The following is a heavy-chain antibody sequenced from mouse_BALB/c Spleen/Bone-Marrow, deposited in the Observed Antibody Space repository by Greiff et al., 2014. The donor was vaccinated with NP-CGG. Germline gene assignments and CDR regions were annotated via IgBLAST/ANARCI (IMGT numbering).Heavy chain of an antibody. CDR3: AREDYGYGAMDY. V-gene: IGHV1-69*01. Sequence: VQLQQSGAELVMPGASVKMSCKASGHTFTDYWMHWVKQRPGQGLEWIGAIDTSDSYTSYNQKFKGKATLTVDESSSTAYMQLSSLTSEDSAVYYCAREDYGYGAMDYWGQGTSVTVSS. J-gene: IGHJ4*01. CDR2: IDTSDSYT. CDR1: GHTFTDYW. D-gene: IGHD2-2*01.